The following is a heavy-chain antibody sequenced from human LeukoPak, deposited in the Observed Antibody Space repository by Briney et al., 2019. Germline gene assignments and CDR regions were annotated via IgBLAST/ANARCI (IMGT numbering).Heavy chain of an antibody. Sequence: SETLSLTCTVSGYSISSGYYWGWIRQPPGKGLEWIGSIYHSGSTYYNPSLKSRVTISVDTSKNQFSLKLSSVTAADTAVYYCARVNTQQWSMGGYYFDYWGQGTLVTVSS. D-gene: IGHD6-19*01. CDR2: IYHSGST. J-gene: IGHJ4*02. V-gene: IGHV4-38-2*02. CDR1: GYSISSGYY. CDR3: ARVNTQQWSMGGYYFDY.